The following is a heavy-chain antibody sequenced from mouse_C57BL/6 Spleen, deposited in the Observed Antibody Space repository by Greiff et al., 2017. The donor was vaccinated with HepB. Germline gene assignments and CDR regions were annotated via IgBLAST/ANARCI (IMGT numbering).Heavy chain of an antibody. V-gene: IGHV1-55*01. CDR1: GYTFTSYW. J-gene: IGHJ3*01. Sequence: QVQLQQPGAELVKPGASVKMSCKASGYTFTSYWITWVKQRPGQGLEWIGDIYPGSGSTNYNEKFKSKATLTVETSSSTAYMQLSSLTSEDSAVYYCARENDYDGAWFAYWGQGTLVTVSA. CDR2: IYPGSGST. CDR3: ARENDYDGAWFAY. D-gene: IGHD2-4*01.